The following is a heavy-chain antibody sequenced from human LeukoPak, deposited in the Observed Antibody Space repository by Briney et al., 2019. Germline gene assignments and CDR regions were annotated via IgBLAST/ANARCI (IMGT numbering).Heavy chain of an antibody. CDR2: IVPIFGTA. V-gene: IGHV1-69*05. Sequence: ASVKVSCKASGGTFSSYAISWVRQAPGQGLEWMGGIVPIFGTANYAQKFQGRVTITTDESTSTAYMELSSLRSEDTAVYYCARRYCSSTSCYTRGHNWFDPWGQGTLVTVSS. D-gene: IGHD2-2*02. CDR1: GGTFSSYA. CDR3: ARRYCSSTSCYTRGHNWFDP. J-gene: IGHJ5*02.